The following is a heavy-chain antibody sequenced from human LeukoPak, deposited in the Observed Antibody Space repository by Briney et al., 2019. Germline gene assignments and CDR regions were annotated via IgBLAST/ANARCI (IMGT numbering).Heavy chain of an antibody. V-gene: IGHV1-2*02. CDR3: ARDTGSGNEYYFDY. Sequence: ASVKVSCKASGYTFTGYYIHWVRQAPGQGLEWMGWINPNSGGTNYAQKFQGRVTMTRDTSTSTTYMDLRSLRSDDTAVYYCARDTGSGNEYYFDYWGQGTLVTVSS. J-gene: IGHJ4*02. CDR2: INPNSGGT. CDR1: GYTFTGYY. D-gene: IGHD3-10*01.